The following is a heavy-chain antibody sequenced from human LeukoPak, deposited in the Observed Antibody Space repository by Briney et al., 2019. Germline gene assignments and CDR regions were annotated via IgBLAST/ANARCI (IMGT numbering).Heavy chain of an antibody. CDR1: GYTFTSYG. CDR2: ISAYNGNT. D-gene: IGHD6-19*01. Sequence: ASVTVSRKASGYTFTSYGVSWVRQAPGQGLEWMGWISAYNGNTIYAHKLQGRVTMTTDTSTSTAYMELRSLRSDDTAVYYCARDPAPVAGGFDYWGQGTLVTVSS. CDR3: ARDPAPVAGGFDY. J-gene: IGHJ4*02. V-gene: IGHV1-18*01.